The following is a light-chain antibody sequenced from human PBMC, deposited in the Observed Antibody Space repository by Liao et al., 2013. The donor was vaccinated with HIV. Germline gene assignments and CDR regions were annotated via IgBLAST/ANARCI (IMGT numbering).Light chain of an antibody. CDR1: NIGGKS. CDR3: QVWDSSSDHYV. V-gene: IGLV3-21*04. CDR2: YDS. Sequence: SYVLTQPPSVSVAPGETATITCGGNNIGGKSVHWYQQKPGQAPVLVIYYDSDRPSGIPERFSGSNSGNTATLTISRVEAGDEADYYCQVWDSSSDHYVFGTGTKVTVL. J-gene: IGLJ1*01.